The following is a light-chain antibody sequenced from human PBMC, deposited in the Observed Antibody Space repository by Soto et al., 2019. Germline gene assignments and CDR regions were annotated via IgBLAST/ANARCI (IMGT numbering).Light chain of an antibody. CDR3: ATWDSSLTSVV. CDR1: TSNIGNYY. CDR2: DND. V-gene: IGLV1-51*01. J-gene: IGLJ3*02. Sequence: QSVLTQPPSVSAAAGQTVTISCSGGTSNIGNYYVSWYQHVPGTAPKLIIYDNDQRPSGIPDRFSGSKSGTSATLGITGLQTGHEADYYCATWDSSLTSVVFGGGTKLTVL.